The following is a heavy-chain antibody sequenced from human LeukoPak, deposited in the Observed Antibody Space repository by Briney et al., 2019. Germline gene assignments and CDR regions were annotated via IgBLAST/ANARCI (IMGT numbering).Heavy chain of an antibody. J-gene: IGHJ4*02. CDR1: GFTSSSYA. CDR2: ISGSGGST. Sequence: PGGSLRLSCAASGFTSSSYAMSWVRQAPGKGLEWVSAISGSGGSTYYADSVKGRFTISRDNSKNTLYLQMNSLRAEDTAVYYCAKVGLLWFGELSWDFDYWGQGTLVTVSS. D-gene: IGHD3-10*01. V-gene: IGHV3-23*01. CDR3: AKVGLLWFGELSWDFDY.